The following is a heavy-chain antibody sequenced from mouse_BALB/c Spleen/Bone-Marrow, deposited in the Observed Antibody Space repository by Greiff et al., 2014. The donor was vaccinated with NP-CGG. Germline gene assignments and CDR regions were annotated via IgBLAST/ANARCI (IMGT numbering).Heavy chain of an antibody. Sequence: DVMLVESGGGLVQPGGSMKLSCVASGFTFSNYWMNWVRQSPEKGLEWVAEIRLKSNNYATHYAESVKGGFTISRDDSKSSVYLQMNNLRAEDTGIYYCTRRDYDGFAYWGQGTLVTVSA. V-gene: IGHV6-6*02. CDR2: IRLKSNNYAT. D-gene: IGHD2-4*01. J-gene: IGHJ3*01. CDR1: GFTFSNYW. CDR3: TRRDYDGFAY.